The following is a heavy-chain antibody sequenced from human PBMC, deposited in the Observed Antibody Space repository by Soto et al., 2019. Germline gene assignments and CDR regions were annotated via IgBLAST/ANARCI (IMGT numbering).Heavy chain of an antibody. D-gene: IGHD6-19*01. CDR1: GFTFSSYA. V-gene: IGHV3-30-3*01. Sequence: GGSLRLSCAASGFTFSSYAMHWVRQAPGKGLEWVAVISYDGSNKYYADSVKGRFTISRDNSKNTLYLQMNSLRAEDTAVYYCARDHSSGWDLDYWGQGTLVTVS. CDR2: ISYDGSNK. CDR3: ARDHSSGWDLDY. J-gene: IGHJ4*02.